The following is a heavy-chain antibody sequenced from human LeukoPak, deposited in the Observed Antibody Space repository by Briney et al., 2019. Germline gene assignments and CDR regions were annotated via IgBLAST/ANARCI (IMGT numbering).Heavy chain of an antibody. J-gene: IGHJ4*02. Sequence: PSETLSLTCAVYGGSFSGYYWSWIRQPPGKGLEWIGEINHSGSTNYNPSLKSRVTISVDTSKNQFSLKLSSVTAADTAVYYCARADYCGGDCYGDFDYWGQGTLVTVSS. V-gene: IGHV4-34*01. CDR2: INHSGST. D-gene: IGHD2-21*01. CDR3: ARADYCGGDCYGDFDY. CDR1: GGSFSGYY.